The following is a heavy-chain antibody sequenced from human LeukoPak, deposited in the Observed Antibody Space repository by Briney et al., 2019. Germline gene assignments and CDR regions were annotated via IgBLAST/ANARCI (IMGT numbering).Heavy chain of an antibody. CDR1: GGSISSSSYY. J-gene: IGHJ4*02. CDR2: IYYSGST. V-gene: IGHV4-39*07. Sequence: SETLSLTCTVSGGSISSSSYYWGWIRQPPGKGLEWIGCIYYSGSTNYNPSLRSRVTISVDTSKNQFSLKLSSVTAADTAVYYCASLSDWYAHYWGQGTLVTVSS. CDR3: ASLSDWYAHY. D-gene: IGHD6-19*01.